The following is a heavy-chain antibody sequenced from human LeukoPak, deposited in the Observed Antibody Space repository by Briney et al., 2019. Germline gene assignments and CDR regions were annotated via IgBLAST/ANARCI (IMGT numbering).Heavy chain of an antibody. CDR3: SRESGPFSPFWF. D-gene: IGHD2/OR15-2a*01. CDR1: GGSISGTNW. V-gene: IGHV4-4*02. J-gene: IGHJ4*02. CDR2: ISLRGLT. Sequence: SGTLSVTRGVSGGSISGTNWWSWVRQPPGQGLEWIGEISLRGLTNYNPSLRSRLTMSLDESKNQVSLNLTSVTAADTAVYYCSRESGPFSPFWFWGQGTLVSVHS.